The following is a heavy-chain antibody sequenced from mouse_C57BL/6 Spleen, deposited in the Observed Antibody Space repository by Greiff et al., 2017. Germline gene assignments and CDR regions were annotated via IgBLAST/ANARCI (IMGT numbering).Heavy chain of an antibody. D-gene: IGHD2-5*01. V-gene: IGHV1-64*01. CDR3: ASSYYSNYAFDY. J-gene: IGHJ3*01. CDR2: IHPNSGST. CDR1: GYTFTSYW. Sequence: QVQLQQPGAELVKPGASVKLSCKASGYTFTSYWMHWVKQRPGQGLEWIGMIHPNSGSTNYNEKFKSKATLTVDKSSSTAYMQLSSLTSEDSAVYYCASSYYSNYAFDYWGQGTLVTVSA.